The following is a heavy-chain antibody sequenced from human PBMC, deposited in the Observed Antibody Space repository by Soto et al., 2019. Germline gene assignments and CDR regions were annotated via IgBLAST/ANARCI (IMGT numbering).Heavy chain of an antibody. CDR1: GGTFSSYA. V-gene: IGHV1-69*13. J-gene: IGHJ6*02. CDR2: IIPIFGTA. Sequence: GASVKVSCKASGGTFSSYAISWVRQAPGQGLEWMGGIIPIFGTANYAQKFQGRVTITADESTSTAYMELSSLRSEDTAVYYCASYLPWIQLWLQSYYYYGMDVWGQGTTVTVSS. CDR3: ASYLPWIQLWLQSYYYYGMDV. D-gene: IGHD5-18*01.